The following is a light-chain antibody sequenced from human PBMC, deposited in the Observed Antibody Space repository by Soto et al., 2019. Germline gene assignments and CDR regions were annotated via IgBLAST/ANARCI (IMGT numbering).Light chain of an antibody. CDR1: SSNIGAGYD. CDR2: GNS. J-gene: IGLJ2*01. CDR3: QSDDSSLSGSV. V-gene: IGLV1-40*01. Sequence: QSVLTQPPSVSGAPGRRVTISCTGSSSNIGAGYDVHWYQQLPGTAPKLLIYGNSNRPSGVPDRFSGSKSGTSASLAITGLQEEDEADYYCQSDDSSLSGSVFGGGTKLTVL.